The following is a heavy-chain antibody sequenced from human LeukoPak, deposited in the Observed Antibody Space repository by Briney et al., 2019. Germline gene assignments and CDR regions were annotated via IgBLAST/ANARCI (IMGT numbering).Heavy chain of an antibody. CDR1: GFTFSSYG. V-gene: IGHV3-7*03. CDR3: ARSSYSSSSSV. J-gene: IGHJ3*01. D-gene: IGHD6-6*01. CDR2: INSDGSEG. Sequence: PGGSLRLSCAASGFTFSSYGMHWVRQAPGKGLEWVASINSDGSEGYYADVVKGRFTISRDNAKNSLYLQINSLRAEDTAVYYRARSSYSSSSSVWGQGTMVTVSS.